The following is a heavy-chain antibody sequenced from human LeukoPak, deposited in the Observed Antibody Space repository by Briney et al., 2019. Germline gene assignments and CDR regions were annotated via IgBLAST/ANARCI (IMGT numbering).Heavy chain of an antibody. D-gene: IGHD1-26*01. CDR2: IYSNDDK. CDR1: GFSLSTSGVG. V-gene: IGHV2-5*01. J-gene: IGHJ4*02. CDR3: AHSVIVGSTLGYFDY. Sequence: SGPTLVNPTQTLTLTCTFSGFSLSTSGVGVGWIRQPPGKALEWLALIYSNDDKRYSPSLKTRLIITKDTSKNQVVLTMTNMDPVDTATYSCAHSVIVGSTLGYFDYWGQGTLVTVSS.